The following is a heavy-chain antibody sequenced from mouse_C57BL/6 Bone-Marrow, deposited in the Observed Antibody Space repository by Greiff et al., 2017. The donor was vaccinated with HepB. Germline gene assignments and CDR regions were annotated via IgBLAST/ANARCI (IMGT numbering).Heavy chain of an antibody. CDR3: VRVEGYDFPYAMDY. V-gene: IGHV10-3*01. Sequence: EVMLVESGGGLVQPKGSLKLSCAASGFTFNTYAMYWVRQAPGKGLEWVARIRSKSSNYATYYADSVKDRFTISRDDSQSMLYLQMNNLKTEDTAMYYCVRVEGYDFPYAMDYWGQGTSVTVSS. CDR2: IRSKSSNYAT. CDR1: GFTFNTYA. J-gene: IGHJ4*01. D-gene: IGHD2-4*01.